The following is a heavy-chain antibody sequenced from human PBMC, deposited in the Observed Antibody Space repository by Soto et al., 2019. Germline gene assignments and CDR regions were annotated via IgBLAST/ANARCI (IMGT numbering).Heavy chain of an antibody. V-gene: IGHV4-39*01. Sequence: SETLSLTCTVSGGSISSSSYYWGWIRQPPGKGLEWIGSIYYSGSTYYNPSLKSRVTISVDTSKNQFSLKLSSVTAADTAVYYCARQSSSYYYYYGMDVWGQGTTVTVPS. D-gene: IGHD6-6*01. CDR1: GGSISSSSYY. J-gene: IGHJ6*02. CDR2: IYYSGST. CDR3: ARQSSSYYYYYGMDV.